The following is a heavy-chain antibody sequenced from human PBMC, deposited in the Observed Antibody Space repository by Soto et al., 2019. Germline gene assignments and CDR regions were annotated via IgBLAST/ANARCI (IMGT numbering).Heavy chain of an antibody. Sequence: PGESLKISCKGSGYSFTSYWIGWVRQMPGKGLEWMGIIYPGDSDTRYSPSFQGQVTISADKSISTAYLQWSSLKASDTAMYYCAMVISKPHYYYGMDVWGQGPTVTVSS. CDR3: AMVISKPHYYYGMDV. CDR2: IYPGDSDT. D-gene: IGHD4-4*01. J-gene: IGHJ6*02. V-gene: IGHV5-51*01. CDR1: GYSFTSYW.